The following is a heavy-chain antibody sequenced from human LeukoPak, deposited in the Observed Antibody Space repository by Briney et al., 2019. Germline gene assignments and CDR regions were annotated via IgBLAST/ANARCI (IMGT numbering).Heavy chain of an antibody. J-gene: IGHJ4*02. CDR1: GFTFSSYW. CDR3: ARHGAYGDYGQYYFDY. V-gene: IGHV3-7*01. CDR2: IKQDGSEK. Sequence: GGSLRLSCAASGFTFSSYWMSWVRQAPGKGLEWVANIKQDGSEKYYVDSVKGRFTISRDNAKNSLYLQMNSLRAEDTAVYYCARHGAYGDYGQYYFDYWGQGTLVTVSS. D-gene: IGHD4-17*01.